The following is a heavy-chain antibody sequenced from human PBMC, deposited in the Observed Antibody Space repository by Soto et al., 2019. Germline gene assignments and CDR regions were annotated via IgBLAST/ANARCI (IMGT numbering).Heavy chain of an antibody. V-gene: IGHV4-59*11. D-gene: IGHD4-17*01. J-gene: IGHJ4*02. CDR1: GASIRSHF. Sequence: QVQLQESGPGLVKPSETLSLTCTVSGASIRSHFWHWIRQPPGKALEWIGYIYSSGSTNDNPSLRGRVTISVDTSKNQFSLQLTSVTAADSAVYYCARGSVDYDPHFDSWGQGTLVTVSS. CDR3: ARGSVDYDPHFDS. CDR2: IYSSGST.